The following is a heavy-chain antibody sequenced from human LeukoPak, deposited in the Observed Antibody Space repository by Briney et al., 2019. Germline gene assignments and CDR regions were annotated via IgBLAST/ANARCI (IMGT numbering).Heavy chain of an antibody. CDR1: GFTFNNYG. J-gene: IGHJ6*02. CDR2: IWYDGSNK. D-gene: IGHD3-3*01. V-gene: IGHV3-33*01. Sequence: PGRSLRLSCAASGFTFNNYGMHWVRQAPGKGLEWVAVIWYDGSNKYYADSVKGRFTISRDDSKETLNLQMNSLRAEDTAVYYCARGGSDFGGRYGMDVWGQGTTVTVSS. CDR3: ARGGSDFGGRYGMDV.